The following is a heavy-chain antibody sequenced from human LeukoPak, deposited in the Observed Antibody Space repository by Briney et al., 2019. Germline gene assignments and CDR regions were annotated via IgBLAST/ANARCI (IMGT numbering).Heavy chain of an antibody. CDR1: GFTFDDNT. D-gene: IGHD4/OR15-4a*01. J-gene: IGHJ3*02. Sequence: GGSLRLSCAASGFTFDDNTMHWVRQAPGKGLEWLSLISWDGGSTYYADSVKGRFTISRDNSKNTLYLQMGSLRAEDMAVYYCARTMVDDAFDIWGQGTMVTVSS. V-gene: IGHV3-43*01. CDR3: ARTMVDDAFDI. CDR2: ISWDGGST.